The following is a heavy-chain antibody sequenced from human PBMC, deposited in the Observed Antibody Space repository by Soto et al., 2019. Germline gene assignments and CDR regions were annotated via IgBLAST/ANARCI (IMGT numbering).Heavy chain of an antibody. J-gene: IGHJ6*02. CDR2: ISYSGST. V-gene: IGHV4-31*03. Sequence: QVQLQESGPGLVKPSQTLSLTCTVSGGSVSSGGYYWSWIRQHPGKGLEWIGYISYSGSTYYNPSRTSRPHISVDTSKNQFSLKLSSVTAADTAVYYCARALPSYYYYGMDVWGQGTTVTVSS. CDR3: ARALPSYYYYGMDV. CDR1: GGSVSSGGYY.